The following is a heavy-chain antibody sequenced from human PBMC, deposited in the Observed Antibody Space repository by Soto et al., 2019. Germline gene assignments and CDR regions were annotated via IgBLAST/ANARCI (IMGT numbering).Heavy chain of an antibody. CDR3: ARGSRADIVVVVPVY. Sequence: GGSLRLSCADSGFTFSNYAMHWVRQAPGKGLECVSGLSSNGGSTYYANSVNGRFTISRDNSKNTLYLQMDSLRAEDMAVYYCARGSRADIVVVVPVYWGQGTLVTVSS. V-gene: IGHV3-64*01. CDR1: GFTFSNYA. D-gene: IGHD2-15*01. J-gene: IGHJ4*02. CDR2: LSSNGGST.